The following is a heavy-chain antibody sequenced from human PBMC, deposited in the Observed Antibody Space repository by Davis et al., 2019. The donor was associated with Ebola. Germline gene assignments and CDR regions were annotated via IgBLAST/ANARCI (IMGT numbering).Heavy chain of an antibody. CDR2: INPNDGTT. CDR3: VIITMT. CDR1: GYNFGTKY. Sequence: AASVKVSCKASGYNFGTKYVNWVRQASGHGLKWMGVINPNDGTTTYAQEFRDRVTMTRDTSTSPVFLDMRNLAFDDTAVYYCVIITMTWGQGTLVTVSS. V-gene: IGHV1-46*01. J-gene: IGHJ5*01.